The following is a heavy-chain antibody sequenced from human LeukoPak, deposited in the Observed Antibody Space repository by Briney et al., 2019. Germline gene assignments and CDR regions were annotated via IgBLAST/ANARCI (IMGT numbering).Heavy chain of an antibody. J-gene: IGHJ4*02. CDR2: ISGSDDGT. D-gene: IGHD3-10*01. V-gene: IGHV3-23*01. CDR3: AKRGPIYSSTPGNYFDY. CDR1: GFTFRNCG. Sequence: GGSLRLSCVASGFTFRNCGMTWVRQAPGKGLEWVSTISGSDDGTYYADSVRGRFTISRDNSKNTLYLQMKALRDEDTATYYCAKRGPIYSSTPGNYFDYWGQGTLVTVPS.